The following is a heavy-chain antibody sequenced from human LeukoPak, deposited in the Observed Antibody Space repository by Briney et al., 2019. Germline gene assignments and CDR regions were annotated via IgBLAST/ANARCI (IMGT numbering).Heavy chain of an antibody. Sequence: SETLSLTCTVSGGSISSSSYYWGWIRQPPGKGLEWIGSIYYSGSTYYNPSLKSRVTISVDTSKNQFSLKLSSVTAADTAVYYCASSIAARPFDYWGQGTLVTVSS. CDR3: ASSIAARPFDY. V-gene: IGHV4-39*01. CDR1: GGSISSSSYY. D-gene: IGHD6-6*01. CDR2: IYYSGST. J-gene: IGHJ4*02.